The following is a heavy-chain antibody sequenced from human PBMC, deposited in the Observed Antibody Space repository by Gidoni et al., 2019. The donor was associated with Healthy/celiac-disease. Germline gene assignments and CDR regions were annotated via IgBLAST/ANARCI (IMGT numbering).Heavy chain of an antibody. V-gene: IGHV4-31*03. J-gene: IGHJ5*02. D-gene: IGHD3-22*01. Sequence: QVQLQESGPGLVKPSLTLSLTCTVSGRSLSSGGYYWSWFRQHPGKGLEWIGYIYYSGSTYNNPSLKSRVTISVDTSKNQFSLKLSSVTAADTAVYYCARRNRRDSSGYYYVTWGQGTLVTVSS. CDR1: GRSLSSGGYY. CDR2: IYYSGST. CDR3: ARRNRRDSSGYYYVT.